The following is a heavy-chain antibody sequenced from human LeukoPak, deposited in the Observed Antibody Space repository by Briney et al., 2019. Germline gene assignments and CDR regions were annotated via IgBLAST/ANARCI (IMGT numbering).Heavy chain of an antibody. Sequence: ASVNVSCKASGGIFSSYAISWVRQATGQGLERMGGIIPIFGTANYAQKFQDRVTITADESSSTAYMELSSLRSEDTAVYYCARGASNPWGYFDYWGQGPLVTVSS. V-gene: IGHV1-69*13. CDR3: ARGASNPWGYFDY. CDR2: IIPIFGTA. J-gene: IGHJ4*02. CDR1: GGIFSSYA. D-gene: IGHD4-11*01.